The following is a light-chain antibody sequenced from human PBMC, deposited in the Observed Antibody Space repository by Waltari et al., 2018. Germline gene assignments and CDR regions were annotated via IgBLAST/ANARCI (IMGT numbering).Light chain of an antibody. CDR3: SSYAGNKKV. V-gene: IGLV2-8*01. J-gene: IGLJ2*01. CDR2: EVN. CDR1: SSDVGGYNY. Sequence: HSALTQPPSASGSPGQPVTIYRTGTSSDVGGYNYVSWYQQHPGKAPKLMIYEVNKRPSGVPDRFSGSKSGNTASLTVSGLQAEDEADYYCSSYAGNKKVFGGGTKLTVL.